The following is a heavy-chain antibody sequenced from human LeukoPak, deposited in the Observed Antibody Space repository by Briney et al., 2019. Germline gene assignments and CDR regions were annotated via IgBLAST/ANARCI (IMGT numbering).Heavy chain of an antibody. CDR1: GGSISSSSYY. Sequence: TLSLTCTVSGGSISSSSYYWGWIRQLPGKALEWLARIDWDDDKFYSTSLKTRLTISKDTSKNQVVLTMTNMDPVDTATYYCARLATGGHYFDYWGQGTLVTVSS. CDR3: ARLATGGHYFDY. D-gene: IGHD7-27*01. V-gene: IGHV2-70*16. J-gene: IGHJ4*02. CDR2: IDWDDDK.